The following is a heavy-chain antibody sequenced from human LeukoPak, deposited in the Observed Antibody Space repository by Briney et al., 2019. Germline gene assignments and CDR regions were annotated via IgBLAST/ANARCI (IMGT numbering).Heavy chain of an antibody. Sequence: SQTLSLSCAISGDSVSSNSAAWNWIRQSPSRGLEWLGRTYYRSKWYNDYAVSVKSRITINPDTSKNQFSLQLNSVTPEDTAVYYCAREKGYYGSGTLLDYWGQGTLVTVSS. CDR3: AREKGYYGSGTLLDY. V-gene: IGHV6-1*01. CDR1: GDSVSSNSAA. D-gene: IGHD3-10*01. J-gene: IGHJ4*02. CDR2: TYYRSKWYN.